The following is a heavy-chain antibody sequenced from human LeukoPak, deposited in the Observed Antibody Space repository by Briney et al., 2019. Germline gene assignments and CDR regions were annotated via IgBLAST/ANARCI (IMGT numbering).Heavy chain of an antibody. CDR1: GGTFSSYA. CDR3: ARDVNTAMDIDY. CDR2: IIPILGIA. D-gene: IGHD5-18*01. V-gene: IGHV1-69*04. J-gene: IGHJ4*02. Sequence: SVKVSCKASGGTFSSYAISWVRQAPGQGLEWMGRIIPILGIANYAQKFQGRVTITADKSTSTAYMELSSLRSEDTAVYYCARDVNTAMDIDYWGEGTLVTVSS.